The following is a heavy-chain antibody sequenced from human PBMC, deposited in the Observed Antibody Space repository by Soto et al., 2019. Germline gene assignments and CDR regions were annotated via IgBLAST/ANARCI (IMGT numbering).Heavy chain of an antibody. CDR1: GFTFGDYA. J-gene: IGHJ5*01. CDR3: TRAADPYYYDSSGFYYPDS. D-gene: IGHD3-22*01. CDR2: IRNKAYGETT. Sequence: SLRLSCTASGFTFGDYAVSWFRQAPGKGLELVGFIRNKAYGETTEYAASVKGRFTISRDDSKSIAYLQMNSLKTDDTAIYYCTRAADPYYYDSSGFYYPDSWGQGXLVTVSS. V-gene: IGHV3-49*03.